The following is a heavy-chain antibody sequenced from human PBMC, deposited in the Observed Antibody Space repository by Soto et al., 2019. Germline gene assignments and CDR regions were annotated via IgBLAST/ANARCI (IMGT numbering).Heavy chain of an antibody. J-gene: IGHJ6*02. D-gene: IGHD3-10*01. CDR1: GFTFSNYW. Sequence: GSLRLSCAASGFTFSNYWMSRVRQAPGKGLAWVADIKQDGTEKYYVDSVKGRFTISRDNAKNSLYLQMNSLRAEDTAVYYCAREIRVWFGELLYYYGMDVWGQGTTVTVSS. CDR3: AREIRVWFGELLYYYGMDV. V-gene: IGHV3-7*03. CDR2: IKQDGTEK.